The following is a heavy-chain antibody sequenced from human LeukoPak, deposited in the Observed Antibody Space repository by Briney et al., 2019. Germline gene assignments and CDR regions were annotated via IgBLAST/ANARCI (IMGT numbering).Heavy chain of an antibody. CDR1: GFTFSSYG. CDR3: ARAVDSSGYYPL. V-gene: IGHV3-33*08. J-gene: IGHJ4*02. CDR2: IWYDGSNK. Sequence: GGSLRLSCAASGFTFSSYGMNWVRQAPGKGLEWVAVIWYDGSNKYYADSVKGRFTISRDNSKNTLYLQMNSLRAEDTAVYYCARAVDSSGYYPLWGQGTLVTVSS. D-gene: IGHD3-22*01.